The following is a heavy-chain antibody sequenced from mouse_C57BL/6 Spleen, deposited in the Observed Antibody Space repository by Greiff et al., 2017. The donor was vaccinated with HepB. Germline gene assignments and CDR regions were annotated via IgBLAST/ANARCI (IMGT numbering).Heavy chain of an antibody. CDR1: GFNIKDDY. Sequence: EVQLQQSGAELVRPGASVKLSCTASGFNIKDDYMHWVKQRPEQGLEWIGWIDPENGDTEYASKFQGKATITADTSSNTAYLQLSSLTSEDTAVYYCTTPPTLYYGSRPFAYWGQGTLVTVSA. D-gene: IGHD1-1*01. J-gene: IGHJ3*01. V-gene: IGHV14-4*01. CDR2: IDPENGDT. CDR3: TTPPTLYYGSRPFAY.